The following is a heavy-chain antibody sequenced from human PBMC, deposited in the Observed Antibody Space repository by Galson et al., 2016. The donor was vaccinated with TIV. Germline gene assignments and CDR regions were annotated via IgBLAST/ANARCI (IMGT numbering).Heavy chain of an antibody. D-gene: IGHD3-22*01. CDR2: IIGTTGDT. Sequence: SLRLSCAASGFTFSTYAMSWVRQAPGKGLEWVSAIIGTTGDTSYTDSVKGRFTISRDISKNTLFLQMNSLRAEDSAMYYCARERYYDASGYYYYYYGMDVWGQGTTVTVSS. CDR3: ARERYYDASGYYYYYYGMDV. CDR1: GFTFSTYA. J-gene: IGHJ6*02. V-gene: IGHV3-23*01.